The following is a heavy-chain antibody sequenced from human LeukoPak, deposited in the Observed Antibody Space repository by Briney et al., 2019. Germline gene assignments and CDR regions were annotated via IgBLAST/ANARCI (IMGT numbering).Heavy chain of an antibody. CDR2: IYYSGST. CDR1: GGSISSYY. V-gene: IGHV4-59*01. Sequence: SETLSLTCTVSGGSISSYYWSWIGQPPGKGLEWIGYIYYSGSTNYNPSLKSRVTISVDTSKNQFSLKVTSVTAADTAVYYCAREGPEGRYYFDSWGQGTLVTASS. D-gene: IGHD1-14*01. CDR3: AREGPEGRYYFDS. J-gene: IGHJ4*02.